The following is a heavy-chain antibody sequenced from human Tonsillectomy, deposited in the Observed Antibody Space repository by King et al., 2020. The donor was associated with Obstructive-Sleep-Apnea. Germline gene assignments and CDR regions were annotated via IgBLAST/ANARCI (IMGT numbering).Heavy chain of an antibody. CDR2: IYISGST. V-gene: IGHV4-4*07. Sequence: QMQLQESGPGLVKPSETLSLTCTVSGGSITRYYWSWVRQPVGKGLEGIGRIYISGSTNYSPSLKSRVAMSVDTSKNQFSLKLISVTAADTAVYYCARGPGSAFSSTWYFFDYWGQGTLVTVSS. J-gene: IGHJ4*02. CDR1: GGSITRYY. D-gene: IGHD6-13*01. CDR3: ARGPGSAFSSTWYFFDY.